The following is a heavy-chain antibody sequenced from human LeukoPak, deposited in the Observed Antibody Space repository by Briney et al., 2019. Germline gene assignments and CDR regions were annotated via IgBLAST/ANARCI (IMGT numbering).Heavy chain of an antibody. D-gene: IGHD6-13*01. CDR2: ISWNSGSI. V-gene: IGHV3-9*01. CDR1: GFTFDDYA. J-gene: IGHJ4*02. CDR3: AKGGSQQLDFDY. Sequence: GRSLRLSCAASGFTFDDYAMHWVRQAPGKGLEWVSGISWNSGSIGYADSVKGRFTISSDNAKNSLYLQMNSLSAEDTALYYCAKGGSQQLDFDYWGQGTLVTVSS.